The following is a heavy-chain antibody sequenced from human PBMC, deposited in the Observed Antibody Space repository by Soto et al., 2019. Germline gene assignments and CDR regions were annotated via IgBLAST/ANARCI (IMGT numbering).Heavy chain of an antibody. CDR3: TTDFYGEVSLGLFDY. J-gene: IGHJ4*02. D-gene: IGHD3-10*01. CDR2: IKSKTDGGTT. CDR1: GFTFSNAW. Sequence: ESGGGLVKPGGSLRLSCAASGFTFSNAWMSWVRQAPGKGLEWVGRIKSKTDGGTTDYAAPVKGRFTISRDDSKNTLYLQMNSLKTEDTAVYYCTTDFYGEVSLGLFDYWGQGTLVTVSS. V-gene: IGHV3-15*01.